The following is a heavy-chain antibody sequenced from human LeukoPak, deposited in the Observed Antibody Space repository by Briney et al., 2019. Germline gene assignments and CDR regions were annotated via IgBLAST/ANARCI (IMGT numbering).Heavy chain of an antibody. V-gene: IGHV1-18*01. CDR1: GYTFTSYG. Sequence: ASVKVSCKASGYTFTSYGISWVRQAPGQGLEWMGWISACNGNTNYAQKLQGRVTMTTDTSTSTAYMELRSLRSDDTAVYYCARDGAYYYDSSGYYQFDYWGQGTLVTVSS. D-gene: IGHD3-22*01. CDR2: ISACNGNT. J-gene: IGHJ4*02. CDR3: ARDGAYYYDSSGYYQFDY.